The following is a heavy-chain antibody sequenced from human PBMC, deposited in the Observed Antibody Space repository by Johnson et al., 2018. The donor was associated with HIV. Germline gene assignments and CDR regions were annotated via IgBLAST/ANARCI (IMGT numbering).Heavy chain of an antibody. V-gene: IGHV3-30*14. CDR1: GFTFSNYP. J-gene: IGHJ3*01. CDR3: AREGGVHCTGGVCYRSTDAFDF. CDR2: ISFDGSNK. D-gene: IGHD2-8*02. Sequence: QVQLVESGGGVVRPGRSLRLSCAASGFTFSNYPMHWVRQAPGKGLEWVAVISFDGSNKYYTDSVTGRFTISRDNSKNTLFLQMNSLRAEDTAVYYCAREGGVHCTGGVCYRSTDAFDFWGQGTMVTVSS.